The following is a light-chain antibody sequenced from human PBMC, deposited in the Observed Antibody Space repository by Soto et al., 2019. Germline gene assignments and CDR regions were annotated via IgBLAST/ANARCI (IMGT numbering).Light chain of an antibody. Sequence: EIVLTQSPGILALSPVERATLSCRASQSVSSNLAWYQQKPGQAPRLLFYGASTRATGIPARFSGSGSGTEFTLTISSLQSEDFAVYYCQQYNNWPRTFGQGTKVDIK. J-gene: IGKJ1*01. CDR1: QSVSSN. CDR3: QQYNNWPRT. CDR2: GAS. V-gene: IGKV3-15*01.